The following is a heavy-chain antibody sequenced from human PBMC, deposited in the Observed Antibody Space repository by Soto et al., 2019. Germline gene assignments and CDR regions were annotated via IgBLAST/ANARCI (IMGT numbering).Heavy chain of an antibody. CDR3: AKGSSGYWYHHLDY. Sequence: QVQLVESGGGVVQPGRSLRLSCAVSGFTFSSYGMHWVRQAPGKGLEWVAVISDDGGNKYYADSVKGRFTVSRDNSKNALYLQRNSLRSEDTAVFYCAKGSSGYWYHHLDYWGQGAAVTVSS. V-gene: IGHV3-30*18. D-gene: IGHD3-22*01. CDR1: GFTFSSYG. J-gene: IGHJ4*02. CDR2: ISDDGGNK.